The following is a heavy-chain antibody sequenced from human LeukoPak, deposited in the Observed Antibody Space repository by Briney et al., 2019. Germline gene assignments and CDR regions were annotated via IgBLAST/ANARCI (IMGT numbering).Heavy chain of an antibody. D-gene: IGHD3-22*01. CDR1: GFSFSSYT. Sequence: QPGGSLRLSCAASGFSFSSYTMSWVRQAPGKGLEWVANIKQDGSEKYYVDSVKGRFTISRDNAKNSLYLQMNSLRAEDTAVYYCARERSSGYLDYWGQGTLVTVSS. CDR2: IKQDGSEK. J-gene: IGHJ4*02. V-gene: IGHV3-7*01. CDR3: ARERSSGYLDY.